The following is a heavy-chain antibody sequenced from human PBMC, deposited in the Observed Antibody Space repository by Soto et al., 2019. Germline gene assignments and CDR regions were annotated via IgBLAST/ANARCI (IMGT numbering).Heavy chain of an antibody. J-gene: IGHJ6*02. CDR2: TYYRSKWYN. Sequence: SQTLSLTCAISGDSVSSNSAAWNWIRQSPSRGLEWLGRTYYRSKWYNDYAVSVKSRITINPDTSKNQFSLQLNSVTPEDTAVYYCARDVTMVRGVTTQSYYYYDMDVWGQGTTVTVSS. D-gene: IGHD3-10*01. V-gene: IGHV6-1*01. CDR1: GDSVSSNSAA. CDR3: ARDVTMVRGVTTQSYYYYDMDV.